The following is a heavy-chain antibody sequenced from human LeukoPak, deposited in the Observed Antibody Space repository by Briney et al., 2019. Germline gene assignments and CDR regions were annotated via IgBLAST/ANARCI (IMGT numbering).Heavy chain of an antibody. J-gene: IGHJ5*02. CDR2: IWYDGSNK. Sequence: PGGSLRLSCAASGFTFSSYGMHWVRQAPGKGLEWVAVIWYDGSNKYYADSVKGRFTISRDNSKNTLYLQMNSLRAEDTAVYYCARVRPPGYGSSSVWSAPWGQGPLVTVSS. CDR3: ARVRPPGYGSSSVWSAP. D-gene: IGHD6-6*01. V-gene: IGHV3-33*01. CDR1: GFTFSSYG.